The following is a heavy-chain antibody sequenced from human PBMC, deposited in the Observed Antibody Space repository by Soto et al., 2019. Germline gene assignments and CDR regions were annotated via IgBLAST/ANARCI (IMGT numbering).Heavy chain of an antibody. CDR3: VRAYHYDTSSYDAVDI. V-gene: IGHV4-31*03. CDR1: GGSISSGDYY. Sequence: QVQLQESGPGLVKPSQTLSLTCTVSGGSISSGDYYWSWIRHHPVKVLEWIGYIYSIGSTFYNSCLRSRVTMSADMSKNRFSLRLISLSAEDSFVYYCVRAYHYDTSSYDAVDILGQGTMVTVSS. J-gene: IGHJ3*02. D-gene: IGHD3-22*01. CDR2: IYSIGST.